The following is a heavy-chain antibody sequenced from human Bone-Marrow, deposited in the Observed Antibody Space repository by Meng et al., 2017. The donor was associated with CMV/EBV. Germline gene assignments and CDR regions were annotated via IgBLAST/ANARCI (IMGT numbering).Heavy chain of an antibody. Sequence: GESLEISWAASGFTFSSYSMNWVRQAPGKGLEWVSFISNSSSNIYYADSVKGRFTISRANAKNSLYLQMNSLRAEDTAVYYCATIGEYSSSWYHRLDYWGQGTLVTVSS. CDR3: ATIGEYSSSWYHRLDY. D-gene: IGHD6-13*01. V-gene: IGHV3-21*01. CDR1: GFTFSSYS. J-gene: IGHJ4*02. CDR2: ISNSSSNI.